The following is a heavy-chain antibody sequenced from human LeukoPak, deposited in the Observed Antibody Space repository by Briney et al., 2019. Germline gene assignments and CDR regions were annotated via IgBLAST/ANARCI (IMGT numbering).Heavy chain of an antibody. V-gene: IGHV3-23*01. CDR3: ARXDSSIDY. Sequence: GGSLRLSCAASGFTFRNYAMSWVRQAPGKGLEWVSGISGSGHNTYYADSVKGRFSISRDNSKNTLYLQVNSLRAEDTAVYYCARXDSSIDYWGXXTXVXVSS. CDR2: ISGSGHNT. CDR1: GFTFRNYA. J-gene: IGHJ4*01. D-gene: IGHD6-19*01.